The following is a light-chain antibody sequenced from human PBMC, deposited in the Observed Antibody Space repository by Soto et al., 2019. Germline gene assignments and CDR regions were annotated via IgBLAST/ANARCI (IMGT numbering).Light chain of an antibody. J-gene: IGKJ3*01. V-gene: IGKV3-20*01. CDR3: QQYGSSPART. Sequence: EIVLTQSPGTLSLSPGERATLSCRASQSVSSSYLAWYQQKPGQAPRLLIYGASSRATGIPDRFSGSGSGTEFTLTISRLEPEDFAVYYCQQYGSSPARTFGPGTKVDIK. CDR2: GAS. CDR1: QSVSSSY.